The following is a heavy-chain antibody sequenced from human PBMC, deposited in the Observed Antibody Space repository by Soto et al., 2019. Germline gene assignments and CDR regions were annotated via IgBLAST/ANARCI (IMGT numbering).Heavy chain of an antibody. D-gene: IGHD6-19*01. Sequence: PGESLKISCKGSGYSFTSYWIGWVRQMPGKGLEWMGIIYPGDSDTRYSPSFQGQVTISADKSISTAYLQWSSLKASDTAMYYCARHMGSGDSSGWYYVWDPPAKNYYYGMDVWGQGTTVTVSS. CDR1: GYSFTSYW. J-gene: IGHJ6*02. CDR2: IYPGDSDT. V-gene: IGHV5-51*01. CDR3: ARHMGSGDSSGWYYVWDPPAKNYYYGMDV.